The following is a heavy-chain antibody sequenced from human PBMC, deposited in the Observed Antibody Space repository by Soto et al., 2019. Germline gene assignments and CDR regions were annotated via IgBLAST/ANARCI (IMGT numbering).Heavy chain of an antibody. CDR3: ARLAGGTTNWFDP. CDR1: GGSISSGGYY. Sequence: QVQLQESGPGLVKPSQTLSLTCTVSGGSISSGGYYWSWIRQHPGKGLEWIGYIYYSGSTYYNPSLKGRVTISVDTSKNQFSLKLSSVTAADTAVYYCARLAGGTTNWFDPWGQGTLVTVSS. CDR2: IYYSGST. J-gene: IGHJ5*02. D-gene: IGHD1-1*01. V-gene: IGHV4-31*03.